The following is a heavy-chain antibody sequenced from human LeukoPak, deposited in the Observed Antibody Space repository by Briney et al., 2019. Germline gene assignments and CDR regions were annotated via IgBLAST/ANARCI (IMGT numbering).Heavy chain of an antibody. V-gene: IGHV3-21*01. J-gene: IGHJ6*02. Sequence: GSLRLPCAASGFTFSSYSMNWVRQAPGKGLEWVSSISSSSSYIYYADSVKGRFTISRDNAKNSLYLQMNSLRAEDTAVYYCARDGEYCSSTSCYEADPYYYYGLDVWGQGTTVTVSS. CDR3: ARDGEYCSSTSCYEADPYYYYGLDV. D-gene: IGHD2-2*01. CDR1: GFTFSSYS. CDR2: ISSSSSYI.